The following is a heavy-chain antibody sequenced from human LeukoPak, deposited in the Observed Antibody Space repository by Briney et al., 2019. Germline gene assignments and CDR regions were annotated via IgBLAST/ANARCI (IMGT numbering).Heavy chain of an antibody. J-gene: IGHJ4*02. Sequence: GGSLRLSCAASGFTFSSYSMNWVRRAPGKGLEWVSSISSRSTYIYYADSLKGRFTISRDNAKNSLYLQMNSLRAEDTAVYYCAARDSYGSGSYPIDYWGQGTLVTVSS. CDR2: ISSRSTYI. CDR1: GFTFSSYS. V-gene: IGHV3-21*01. CDR3: AARDSYGSGSYPIDY. D-gene: IGHD3-10*01.